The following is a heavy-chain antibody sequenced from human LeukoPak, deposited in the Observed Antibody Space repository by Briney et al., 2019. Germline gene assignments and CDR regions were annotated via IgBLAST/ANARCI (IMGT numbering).Heavy chain of an antibody. CDR1: GYSFTNYW. D-gene: IGHD2-2*01. J-gene: IGHJ5*02. V-gene: IGHV5-51*01. Sequence: GESLKISCKGSGYSFTNYWIGWMRQMPGKGLEWMGIIYPGDSDTRYSPSFQGQVTISADKSISTAYLQWSSLKASDTAMYYCARHRRRGYCSSTSCYANWFDPWGQGTLVTVSS. CDR3: ARHRRRGYCSSTSCYANWFDP. CDR2: IYPGDSDT.